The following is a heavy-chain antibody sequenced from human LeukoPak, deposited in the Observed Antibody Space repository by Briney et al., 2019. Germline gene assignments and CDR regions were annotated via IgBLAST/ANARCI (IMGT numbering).Heavy chain of an antibody. J-gene: IGHJ4*02. CDR2: ISSSSSTI. Sequence: GGSLRLSCAASGFTFSRYSMNWVRHAPGKGLEWVSYISSSSSTIYYADSVKGRFTISRDNAKNSLYLQMNSLRAEDTAVYYCAKGLARFGYGALLDFWGQGTLVTVSS. V-gene: IGHV3-48*01. CDR1: GFTFSRYS. CDR3: AKGLARFGYGALLDF. D-gene: IGHD4/OR15-4a*01.